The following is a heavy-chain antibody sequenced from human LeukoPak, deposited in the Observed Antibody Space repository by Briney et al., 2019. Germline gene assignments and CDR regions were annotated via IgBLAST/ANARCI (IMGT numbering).Heavy chain of an antibody. J-gene: IGHJ3*02. CDR1: GFTFSSYA. V-gene: IGHV3-23*01. D-gene: IGHD3-16*02. CDR2: ISGSGGRT. CDR3: ALNGREVPSGAFDI. Sequence: GGSQRLSCAASGFTFSSYAMTWVRQAPGKGLEWVSAISGSGGRTYYADSVKGRFTISRDNSENTLYLQMNSLRAEDTAIYYCALNGREVPSGAFDIWGQGTMVTVSS.